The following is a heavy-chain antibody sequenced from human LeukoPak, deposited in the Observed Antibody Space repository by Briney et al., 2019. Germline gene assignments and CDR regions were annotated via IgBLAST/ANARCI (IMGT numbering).Heavy chain of an antibody. V-gene: IGHV1-69*02. D-gene: IGHD2-2*01. Sequence: SVKVSCKASGGTFSSYTTSWVRQAPGQGLEWMGRIIPILGIANYAQKFQGRVTITADKSTSTAYMELSSLRSEDTAVYYCASQDPGYCSSTSCYDAFDIWGQGTMVTVSS. J-gene: IGHJ3*02. CDR1: GGTFSSYT. CDR2: IIPILGIA. CDR3: ASQDPGYCSSTSCYDAFDI.